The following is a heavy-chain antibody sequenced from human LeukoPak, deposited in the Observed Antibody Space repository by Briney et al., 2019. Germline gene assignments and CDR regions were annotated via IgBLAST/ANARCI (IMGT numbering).Heavy chain of an antibody. CDR3: ARVESYDSSGYYMGQPYYFDY. V-gene: IGHV1-2*02. D-gene: IGHD3-22*01. CDR1: GYTFTGYY. CDR2: INPNSGGT. J-gene: IGHJ4*02. Sequence: ASVKVSCKASGYTFTGYYMHLVRQAPGQGLEWMGWINPNSGGTNYAQKFQGRVTMTRDTSISTAYMELSRLRSDDTAVYYCARVESYDSSGYYMGQPYYFDYWRPGTLVTVSS.